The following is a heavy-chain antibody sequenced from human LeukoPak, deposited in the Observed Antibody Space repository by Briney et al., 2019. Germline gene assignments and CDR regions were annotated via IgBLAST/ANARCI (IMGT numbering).Heavy chain of an antibody. V-gene: IGHV4-39*07. CDR1: GGSISSSSYY. J-gene: IGHJ4*02. CDR3: ARGLVATIDFDY. D-gene: IGHD5-12*01. CDR2: IYYSGST. Sequence: SETLSLTCTVSGGSISSSSYYWGWIRQPPGKGLEWIGSIYYSGSTYYNPSLKSRVTISVDTSRNQFSLKLSSVTAADTAVYYCARGLVATIDFDYWGQGTLVTVSS.